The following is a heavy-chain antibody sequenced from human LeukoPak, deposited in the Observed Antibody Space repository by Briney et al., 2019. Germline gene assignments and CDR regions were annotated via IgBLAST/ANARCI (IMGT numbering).Heavy chain of an antibody. J-gene: IGHJ6*02. D-gene: IGHD3-10*01. Sequence: SETLSLTCAVYGGSFSGYYWSWIRQPPGKGLEWIGEINHSGSTNYNPFLKSRVTISVDTSKNQFSLKLSSVTAADTAVYYCARAYYYGSGSYYNGGAYYYYGMDVWGQGTTVTVSS. CDR1: GGSFSGYY. V-gene: IGHV4-34*01. CDR3: ARAYYYGSGSYYNGGAYYYYGMDV. CDR2: INHSGST.